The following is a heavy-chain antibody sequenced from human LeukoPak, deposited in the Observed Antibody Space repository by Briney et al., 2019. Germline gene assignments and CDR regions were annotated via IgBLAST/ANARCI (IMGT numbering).Heavy chain of an antibody. CDR3: ARALVAGEVISFDP. J-gene: IGHJ5*02. CDR1: GYTFTSYD. Sequence: ASVTVSFKASGYTFTSYDINWVRPATGQGLEWMGWMNPNSGNTGYAQKFQGRVTMTRNTSISTAYMELSSLRSEDTAVYYCARALVAGEVISFDPWGQGTLVTVSS. CDR2: MNPNSGNT. V-gene: IGHV1-8*01. D-gene: IGHD3-3*01.